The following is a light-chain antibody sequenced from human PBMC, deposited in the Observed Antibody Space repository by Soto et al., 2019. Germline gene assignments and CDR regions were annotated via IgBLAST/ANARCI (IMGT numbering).Light chain of an antibody. V-gene: IGLV4-60*03. Sequence: QPVLTQSSSASASLGSSVKLTCTLSSGHSSYIIAWYQQQPGKAPRYLMKLEGSGSYNKGSGVPDRFSGSSSGADRYLTISNLQSEDEADYYCETWDSLVVFGGGTKVTVL. CDR1: SGHSSYI. CDR2: LEGSGSY. CDR3: ETWDSLVV. J-gene: IGLJ2*01.